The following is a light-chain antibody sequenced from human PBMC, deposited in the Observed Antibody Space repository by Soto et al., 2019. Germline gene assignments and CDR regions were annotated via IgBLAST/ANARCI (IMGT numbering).Light chain of an antibody. Sequence: QSVLTQPPSASGTPGQRVTISCSGSNSNIGSNKVNWYQQLPGTAPKLLIYTSNQRPSGVPDRFSGSKSGTSASLAISGLQSEEEAHDYCATWDDSLHGYVFGTGTKATV. CDR1: NSNIGSNK. CDR3: ATWDDSLHGYV. V-gene: IGLV1-44*01. CDR2: TSN. J-gene: IGLJ1*01.